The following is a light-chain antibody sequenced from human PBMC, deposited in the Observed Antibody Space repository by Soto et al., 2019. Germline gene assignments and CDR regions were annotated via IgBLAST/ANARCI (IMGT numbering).Light chain of an antibody. CDR2: GAS. CDR3: QHFSSSPYT. V-gene: IGKV3-20*01. Sequence: EMVLTQSPGTLSLSPVETAALSCRASQSVSASFLAWYQQKPGQAPRLLISGASSRATGIPDRFSGSGSGTDFTLTISRLEPEDFAVYYCQHFSSSPYTFGQGTKLEIK. CDR1: QSVSASF. J-gene: IGKJ2*01.